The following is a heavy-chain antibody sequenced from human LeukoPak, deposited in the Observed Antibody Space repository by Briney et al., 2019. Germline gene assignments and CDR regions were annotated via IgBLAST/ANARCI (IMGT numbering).Heavy chain of an antibody. D-gene: IGHD3-16*01. J-gene: IGHJ6*02. CDR1: GFTFSDSW. Sequence: GGSLRLSCAASGFTFSDSWVSWVRQAPGKGLEWVANMNQDGSAKGYVDSVKGRFTISRDNARNSLYLQMSSLRPEDTAVYYCATYTHWVAGDVWGQGTTVTVSS. CDR2: MNQDGSAK. CDR3: ATYTHWVAGDV. V-gene: IGHV3-7*01.